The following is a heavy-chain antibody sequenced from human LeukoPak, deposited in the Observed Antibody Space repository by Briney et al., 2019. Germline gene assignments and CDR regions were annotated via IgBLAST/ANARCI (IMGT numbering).Heavy chain of an antibody. V-gene: IGHV1-2*02. CDR2: INPDSGGT. J-gene: IGHJ4*02. Sequence: ASVKVSCKASGYTFADYYIHWVRQAPGQGLEWMGWINPDSGGTIYAQKFQGRLTMTRDTSISTAYMELSSLTSDDTAVYSCARGLFSGSSPADYWGQGTLVTVSS. D-gene: IGHD1-26*01. CDR1: GYTFADYY. CDR3: ARGLFSGSSPADY.